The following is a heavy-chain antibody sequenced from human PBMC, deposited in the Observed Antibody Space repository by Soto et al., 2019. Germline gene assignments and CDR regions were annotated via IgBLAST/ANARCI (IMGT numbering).Heavy chain of an antibody. CDR1: GFTFSNYA. CDR3: AKDAVPYNGKWDWFDP. D-gene: IGHD1-20*01. CDR2: IGGTGSDT. V-gene: IGHV3-23*01. J-gene: IGHJ5*02. Sequence: ELQLLESGGALVQPGGSLRLSCAASGFTFSNYAMSWVRQAPGKGLEWDSSIGGTGSDTYYADSVRGRFTISRDNSKNTLYLQLNSLRTEDTAMYFFAKDAVPYNGKWDWFDPWGQGTLVIVSS.